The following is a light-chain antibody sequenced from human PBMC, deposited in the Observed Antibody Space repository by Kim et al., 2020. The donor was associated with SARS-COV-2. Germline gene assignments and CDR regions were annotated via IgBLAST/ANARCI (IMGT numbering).Light chain of an antibody. J-gene: IGLJ3*02. CDR1: KRSADTFG. V-gene: IGLV10-54*04. CDR3: SSWDSSLNAWV. CDR2: TTN. Sequence: APPHCPGPKRSADTFGAARPQKHQGPPPTLLSYTTNTRTSAISERFSASRSGNTASLTITGLQPEDEADYDCSSWDSSLNAWVFGGGTQLTVL.